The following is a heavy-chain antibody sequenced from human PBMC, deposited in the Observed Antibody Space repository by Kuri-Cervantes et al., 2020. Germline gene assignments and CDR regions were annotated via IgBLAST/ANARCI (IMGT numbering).Heavy chain of an antibody. Sequence: GGSLRLSCVASGFTFSEYGMTWVRQTPGKGPEWVASVSGSGDYTYYADSVRDRFTISRDNSRNTLFLQMNGLTAQDTALYYCAKVRAIWFGESSVQGADFDYWGRGTLVTVSS. J-gene: IGHJ4*02. CDR1: GFTFSEYG. V-gene: IGHV3-23*01. CDR3: AKVRAIWFGESSVQGADFDY. CDR2: VSGSGDYT. D-gene: IGHD3-10*01.